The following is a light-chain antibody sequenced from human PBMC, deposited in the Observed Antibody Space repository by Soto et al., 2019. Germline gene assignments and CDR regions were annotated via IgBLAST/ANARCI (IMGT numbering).Light chain of an antibody. CDR2: GAP. Sequence: ENVLTQSPGTLSLSPGERATLSCRASQSVSNNYLAWYQQKPRQATRLLIHGAPDRDTVLPDSFSGSGSGTDFALASRILEPEDYAVYYWQQYGSSGTFGQGTKVDI. V-gene: IGKV3-20*01. J-gene: IGKJ1*01. CDR1: QSVSNNY. CDR3: QQYGSSGT.